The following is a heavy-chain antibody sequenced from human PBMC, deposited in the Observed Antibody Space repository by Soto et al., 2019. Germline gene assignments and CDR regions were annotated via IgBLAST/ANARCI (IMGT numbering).Heavy chain of an antibody. CDR1: GGSISSSNW. CDR3: ARASHYGDYELAFDY. J-gene: IGHJ4*02. D-gene: IGHD4-17*01. CDR2: IDHSGST. V-gene: IGHV4-4*02. Sequence: QVQLQESGPGLVKPSGTLSLTCAVSGGSISSSNWWSWVRQPPGKGLEWIGEIDHSGSTNYNPSLKSRVTISVDKSKNQFSLKLSSVTAADTAVYYCARASHYGDYELAFDYWGQGTLVTVSS.